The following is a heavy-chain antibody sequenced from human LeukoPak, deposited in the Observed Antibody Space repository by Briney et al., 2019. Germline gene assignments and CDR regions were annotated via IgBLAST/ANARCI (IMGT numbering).Heavy chain of an antibody. CDR1: GFTFSSYS. V-gene: IGHV3-23*01. Sequence: GGSLRLSCAASGFTFSSYSMSWVRQAPGKGLEWVSAISGSGGSTYYADSVKGRFTISRDNSKNTPYLQLNSLRAEDTAVYYCEKEVSGLVQALFCYGGQGTLVSVSS. CDR3: EKEVSGLVQALFCY. J-gene: IGHJ4*02. CDR2: ISGSGGST. D-gene: IGHD1-1*01.